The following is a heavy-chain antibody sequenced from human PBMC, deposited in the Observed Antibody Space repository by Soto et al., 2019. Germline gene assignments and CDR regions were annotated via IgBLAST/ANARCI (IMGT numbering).Heavy chain of an antibody. D-gene: IGHD2-15*01. J-gene: IGHJ4*02. CDR2: IKQDGSEK. V-gene: IGHV3-7*01. Sequence: GGSLRLSCAASGFTFSSYWMSWVRQAPGKGLEWVANIKQDGSEKYYVDSVKGRFTISRDNAKNSLYLQMNSLRAEDTAVYYCARTICSGGSCYFDYWGQGTLVTVSS. CDR1: GFTFSSYW. CDR3: ARTICSGGSCYFDY.